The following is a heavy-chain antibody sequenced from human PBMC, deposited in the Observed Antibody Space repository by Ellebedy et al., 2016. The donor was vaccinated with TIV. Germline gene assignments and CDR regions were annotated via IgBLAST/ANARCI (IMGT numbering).Heavy chain of an antibody. D-gene: IGHD2/OR15-2a*01. CDR2: IFIDSTT. Sequence: GGSLRLSCAASELNVSSNYMSWVRQAPGKGWEWVSVIFIDSTTYYADSVKGRFTTTRDTSENTLYIQMNSLRAEDTAVYYCARETLNDVDLDLWGLFDIWGQGTMVTASS. CDR1: ELNVSSNY. J-gene: IGHJ3*02. CDR3: ARETLNDVDLDLWGLFDI. V-gene: IGHV3-66*01.